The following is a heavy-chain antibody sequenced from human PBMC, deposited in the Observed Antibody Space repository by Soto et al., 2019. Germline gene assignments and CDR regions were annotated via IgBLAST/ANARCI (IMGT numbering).Heavy chain of an antibody. D-gene: IGHD6-13*01. J-gene: IGHJ6*02. V-gene: IGHV4-34*01. CDR1: GGSFSGYY. CDR2: INHSGST. CDR3: ARGRGQQLVLYYYYYGMDV. Sequence: TSETLSLTCAVYGGSFSGYYWSWIRQPPGKGLEWIGEINHSGSTNYNPSLKSRVTISVDTSKNQFSLKLSSVTAADTAVYYCARGRGQQLVLYYYYYGMDVWGQGTTVTVSS.